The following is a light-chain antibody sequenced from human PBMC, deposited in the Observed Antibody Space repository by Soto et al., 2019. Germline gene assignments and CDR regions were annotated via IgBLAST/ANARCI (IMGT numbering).Light chain of an antibody. Sequence: QSVLTQPPSVSGAPGQRVTISCTGRSSNIGATYGVHWYQQLPGTAPKLLIYGDSDRPSGVPDRFSGSKSGTSASLAITGLQSDDEADYYCQSYDSSLRVVVFGGGTKLTVL. J-gene: IGLJ2*01. CDR1: SSNIGATYG. CDR2: GDS. V-gene: IGLV1-40*01. CDR3: QSYDSSLRVVV.